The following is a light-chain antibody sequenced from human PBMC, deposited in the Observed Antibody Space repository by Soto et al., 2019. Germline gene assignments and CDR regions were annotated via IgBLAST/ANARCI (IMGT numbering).Light chain of an antibody. CDR1: SSDVGGYNY. CDR3: SSYTTSSTPYNV. CDR2: DVS. Sequence: QSVLTQPASVSGYPGQSITISCTGTSSDVGGYNYVSWYQQHPGKGPKLMIYDVSTRPPGVSNRFSGSKSGNTASLTISGLQAEDEADYYCSSYTTSSTPYNVFGTGTKLTVL. J-gene: IGLJ1*01. V-gene: IGLV2-14*01.